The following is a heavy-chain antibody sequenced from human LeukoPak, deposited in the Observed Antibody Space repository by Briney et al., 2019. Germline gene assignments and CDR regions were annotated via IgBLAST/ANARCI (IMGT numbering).Heavy chain of an antibody. CDR3: ARRASGYSHPYDY. V-gene: IGHV1-18*01. CDR2: ISAYNGNT. Sequence: ASVKVSCKASGYTFTSYGISWVRQATGQGLEWMGWISAYNGNTNYAQKLQGRVTMTTDTSTSTAYMELRSLRSDGTAVYSCARRASGYSHPYDYWGQGILVTASS. J-gene: IGHJ4*02. CDR1: GYTFTSYG. D-gene: IGHD3-22*01.